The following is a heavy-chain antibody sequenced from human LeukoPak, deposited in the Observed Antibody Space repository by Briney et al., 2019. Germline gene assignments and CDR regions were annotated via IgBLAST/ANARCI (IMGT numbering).Heavy chain of an antibody. V-gene: IGHV3-23*01. Sequence: GGSLRLSCAASGFTFSSYAMSWVRQAPGKGLEWVSGISGSGGSTHYADSVKGRFAISRDNSKKTLHLQMNSLRAEDTAVYYCAKHDGNIPYYYYYMDVWGKGTTVTVSS. CDR2: ISGSGGST. D-gene: IGHD4-23*01. CDR1: GFTFSSYA. CDR3: AKHDGNIPYYYYYMDV. J-gene: IGHJ6*03.